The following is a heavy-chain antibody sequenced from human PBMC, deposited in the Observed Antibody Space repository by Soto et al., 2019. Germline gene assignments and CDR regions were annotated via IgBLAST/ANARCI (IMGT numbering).Heavy chain of an antibody. CDR1: GGSISSSNW. CDR2: IYHSGST. V-gene: IGHV4-4*02. CDR3: ARVSGSYYYGMAV. Sequence: QVQLQESGPGLVKPSGTLSLTCAVSGGSISSSNWWSWVRHPPGKGLEWIEEIYHSGSTNYNPSLKSRVTIPVDKSENQFALKLSSVTAAGTAVYYFARVSGSYYYGMAVWGQGPTVTVSS. J-gene: IGHJ6*02. D-gene: IGHD1-26*01.